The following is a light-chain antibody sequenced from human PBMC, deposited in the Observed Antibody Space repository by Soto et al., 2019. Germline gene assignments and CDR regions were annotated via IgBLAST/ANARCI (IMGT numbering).Light chain of an antibody. V-gene: IGKV1-39*01. CDR3: QQSYSTWT. CDR1: QSISSS. J-gene: IGKJ1*01. Sequence: DIPMTQSPSSLSASVGDRVTITCRASQSISSSLNWYQQKPGKAPKLLIYAASSLQSGVPSRFSGSGSGTDFTLTISSLQPEDFATYYCQQSYSTWTFGQGTKVEIK. CDR2: AAS.